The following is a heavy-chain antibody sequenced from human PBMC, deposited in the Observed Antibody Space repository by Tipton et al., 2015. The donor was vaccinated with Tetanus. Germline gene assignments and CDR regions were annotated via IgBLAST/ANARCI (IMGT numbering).Heavy chain of an antibody. CDR3: ARGWGSSWCYFDY. Sequence: TLSLTCTVSAASTSSKDCYGSCKHLRAQEEWSGRVYTRGLANYNPSLKSRVTMSVDTSKRQFSLKLNSVTAADTAVYYCARGWGSSWCYFDYWGQGILVTVSS. V-gene: IGHV4-4*07. CDR2: VYTRGLA. J-gene: IGHJ4*02. CDR1: AASTSSKD. D-gene: IGHD6-13*01.